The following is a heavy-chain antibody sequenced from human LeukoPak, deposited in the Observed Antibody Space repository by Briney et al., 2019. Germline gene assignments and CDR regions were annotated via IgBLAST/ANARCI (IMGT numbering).Heavy chain of an antibody. V-gene: IGHV1-2*02. J-gene: IGHJ4*02. CDR1: GYTFTGYY. CDR3: ASTRSENFFFDY. D-gene: IGHD2-2*01. CDR2: INPNSGGT. Sequence: ASVKVSCKASGYTFTGYYMHWVRRAPGQGLEWMGWINPNSGGTNYAQKFQGRVTMTRDTSISTAYMELSRLRSDDTAVYYCASTRSENFFFDYWGQGTLVTVSS.